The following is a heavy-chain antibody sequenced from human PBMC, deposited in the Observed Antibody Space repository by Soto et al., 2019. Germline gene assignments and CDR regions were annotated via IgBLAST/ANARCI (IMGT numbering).Heavy chain of an antibody. V-gene: IGHV1-3*01. CDR3: ARDLGLRCPLGLFDY. CDR2: INAGNGNT. Sequence: ASVKVSCKASGYTFTSYAMHWVRQAPGQRLEWMGWINAGNGNTKYSQKFQGRVTITRDTSASTAYMELSSLRSEDTAVYYCARDLGLRCPLGLFDYWGEGTLGTVSS. CDR1: GYTFTSYA. J-gene: IGHJ4*02. D-gene: IGHD3-3*01.